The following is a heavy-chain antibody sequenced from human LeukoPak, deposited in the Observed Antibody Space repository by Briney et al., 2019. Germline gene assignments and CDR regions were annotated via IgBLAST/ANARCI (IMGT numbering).Heavy chain of an antibody. CDR3: ARVSTYYDFWSGYRFDYYFDY. Sequence: GASVKVSCKASGYTFTSYGISWVRQAPGQGLEWMGWISAYNGNTNYAQKLQGRVTMTTDTSTSTAYMELRSLRSDDTAVYYCARVSTYYDFWSGYRFDYYFDYWGQGTLVTVSS. V-gene: IGHV1-18*01. CDR2: ISAYNGNT. J-gene: IGHJ4*02. D-gene: IGHD3-3*01. CDR1: GYTFTSYG.